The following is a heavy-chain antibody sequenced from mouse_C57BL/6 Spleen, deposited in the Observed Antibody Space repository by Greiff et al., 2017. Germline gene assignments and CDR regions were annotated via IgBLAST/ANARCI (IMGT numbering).Heavy chain of an antibody. D-gene: IGHD2-3*01. Sequence: QVQLKESGAELVKPGASVKLSCKASGYTFTSYWMHWVKQRPGQGLEWIGMIHPNSGSTNYNEKFKSKDTLTVYKSSSTAYMQLSSLTSEDSAVDYFERAGDGYYYFDYWGQGTTRTVSS. CDR2: IHPNSGST. CDR3: ERAGDGYYYFDY. V-gene: IGHV1-64*01. J-gene: IGHJ2*01. CDR1: GYTFTSYW.